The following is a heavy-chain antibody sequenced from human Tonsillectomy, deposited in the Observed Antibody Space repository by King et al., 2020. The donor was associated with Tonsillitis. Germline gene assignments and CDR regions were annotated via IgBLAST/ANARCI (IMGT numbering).Heavy chain of an antibody. J-gene: IGHJ4*02. CDR2: IYYSGST. Sequence: HVQLQESGPGLVKPSETLSLTCTVSGGSISSYYWSWIRQPPGKGLEWIGYIYYSGSTNYNPALKSRVTISVDTSKNQFSLKLSSVTAADTAVYYCAREDNYYFDYWGQGTLVTVSS. V-gene: IGHV4-59*01. CDR3: AREDNYYFDY. D-gene: IGHD1-1*01. CDR1: GGSISSYY.